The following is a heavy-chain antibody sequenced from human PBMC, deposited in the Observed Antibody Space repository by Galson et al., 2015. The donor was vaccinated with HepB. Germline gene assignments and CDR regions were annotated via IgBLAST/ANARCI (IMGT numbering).Heavy chain of an antibody. Sequence: SLRLSCAASGFTFSSYSMNWVRQAPGKGLEWVSSISSSSSYIYYADSVKGRFTISRDNAKNSLYLQMNSLRAEDTAVYYCARDPSDATVVTSYYGMDVWGQGTTVTVSS. CDR2: ISSSSSYI. V-gene: IGHV3-21*01. J-gene: IGHJ6*02. CDR1: GFTFSSYS. CDR3: ARDPSDATVVTSYYGMDV. D-gene: IGHD4-23*01.